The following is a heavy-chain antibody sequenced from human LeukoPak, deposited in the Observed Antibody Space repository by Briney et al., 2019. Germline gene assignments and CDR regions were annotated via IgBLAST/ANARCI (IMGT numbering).Heavy chain of an antibody. CDR3: ARAILIYDSSGYYSLFFDY. D-gene: IGHD3-22*01. J-gene: IGHJ4*02. Sequence: SQTLSLTCTVSGGSISSGGYYWSWIRQRPGKGLEWIGYIYYSGSTYYNPSLKSRVTISVDTSKNQFSLKLSSVTAADTAVYYCARAILIYDSSGYYSLFFDYWGQGTLVTVSS. CDR1: GGSISSGGYY. V-gene: IGHV4-31*03. CDR2: IYYSGST.